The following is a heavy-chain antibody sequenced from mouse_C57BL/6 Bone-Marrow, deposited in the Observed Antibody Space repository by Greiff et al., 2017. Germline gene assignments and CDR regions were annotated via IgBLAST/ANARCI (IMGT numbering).Heavy chain of an antibody. CDR2: ISYDGSN. J-gene: IGHJ4*01. D-gene: IGHD2-2*01. CDR1: GYSITSGYY. V-gene: IGHV3-6*01. Sequence: EVKLQESGPGLVKPSQSLSLTCSVTGYSITSGYYWNWIRQFPGNKLEWMGYISYDGSNNSNPSLKNRISITRDTSKNQFFLKLNSVTTEDTATYYCASVYYGYEDAMDYWGQGTSVTVSS. CDR3: ASVYYGYEDAMDY.